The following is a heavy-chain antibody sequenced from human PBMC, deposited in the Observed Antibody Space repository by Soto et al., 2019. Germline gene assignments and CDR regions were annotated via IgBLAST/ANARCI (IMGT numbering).Heavy chain of an antibody. V-gene: IGHV1-18*01. J-gene: IGHJ5*02. Sequence: QVQLVQSGGEVKKPGASVKVSCKASGYTFTNYGISWVRQAPGQGLEWMGWINVYNGNTKYAQKVQGRVTMTTDTSTSTAYMEVRSLRSDGTAVYYCARGVGSGSYYNQYNWFDPWGQGTLVTVSS. CDR3: ARGVGSGSYYNQYNWFDP. CDR1: GYTFTNYG. D-gene: IGHD3-10*01. CDR2: INVYNGNT.